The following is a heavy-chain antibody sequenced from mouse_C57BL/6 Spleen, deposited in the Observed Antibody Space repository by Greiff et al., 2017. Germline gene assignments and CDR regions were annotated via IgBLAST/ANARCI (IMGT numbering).Heavy chain of an antibody. CDR3: ARLIITTDYAMDY. V-gene: IGHV1-82*01. CDR2: IYPGDGDT. Sequence: VQLQQSGPELVKPGASVKISCKASGYAFSSSWMNWVKQRPGKGLEWIGRIYPGDGDTNYNGKFKGKATLTADKSSSTAYMQLSSLTSEDSAVYFCARLIITTDYAMDYWGQGTSVTVSS. CDR1: GYAFSSSW. J-gene: IGHJ4*01. D-gene: IGHD1-1*01.